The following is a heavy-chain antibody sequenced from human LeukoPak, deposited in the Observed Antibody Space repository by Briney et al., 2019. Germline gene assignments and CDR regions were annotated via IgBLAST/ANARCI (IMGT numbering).Heavy chain of an antibody. V-gene: IGHV4-59*01. CDR2: IYYSGST. D-gene: IGHD2-15*01. CDR1: GGSISSYY. J-gene: IGHJ4*02. CDR3: ARHTLVGASSFDY. Sequence: SETLSLTCTVSGGSISSYYWSWIRQPPGKGLEWIGYIYYSGSTNYNPSLKSRVTISVDTSKNQFSLKLSSVTAADTAVYHCARHTLVGASSFDYWGRGTLVTVSS.